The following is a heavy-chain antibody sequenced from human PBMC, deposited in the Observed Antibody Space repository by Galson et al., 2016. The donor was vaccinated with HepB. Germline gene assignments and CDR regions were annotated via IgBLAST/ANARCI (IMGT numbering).Heavy chain of an antibody. V-gene: IGHV3-7*01. J-gene: IGHJ4*02. Sequence: SLRLSGAVSGFTFSRHWMSWVRQAPGKGLEWVANVDLGDGAKYYVNSVAGRFTISRNNARNSLYLQMNSLRAEDTALYYCARQKESREYGGNSPDYWGQGTQVIVSS. CDR2: VDLGDGAK. D-gene: IGHD4-23*01. CDR1: GFTFSRHW. CDR3: ARQKESREYGGNSPDY.